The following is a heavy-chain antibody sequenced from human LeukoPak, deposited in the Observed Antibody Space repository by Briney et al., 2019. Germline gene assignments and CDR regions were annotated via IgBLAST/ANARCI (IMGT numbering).Heavy chain of an antibody. J-gene: IGHJ4*02. CDR2: ISSDSSYI. CDR1: GFTFSSYA. V-gene: IGHV3-21*01. CDR3: VGGSYGAYDY. D-gene: IGHD4-17*01. Sequence: GGSLRLSCAASGFTFSSYAMSWVRQAPGKGLEWVSSISSDSSYIYYADAVHGRFTVSRDNAKYSLYLQMNSLRAEDTAVYYCVGGSYGAYDYWGQGSLVTVSS.